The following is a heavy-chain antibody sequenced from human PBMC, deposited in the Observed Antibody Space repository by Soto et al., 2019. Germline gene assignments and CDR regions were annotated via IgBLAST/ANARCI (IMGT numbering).Heavy chain of an antibody. CDR1: GYTFTSYG. V-gene: IGHV1-18*01. CDR2: ISAYNGNT. Sequence: ASVKVSCKASGYTFTSYGISWVRQAPGQGLEWMGWISAYNGNTNYAQKLQGRVTMTTDTSTSTAYMELRSLRSDDTAVYYCARERDDYGEYLALFAPWGQGTLVTGSS. D-gene: IGHD4-17*01. J-gene: IGHJ5*02. CDR3: ARERDDYGEYLALFAP.